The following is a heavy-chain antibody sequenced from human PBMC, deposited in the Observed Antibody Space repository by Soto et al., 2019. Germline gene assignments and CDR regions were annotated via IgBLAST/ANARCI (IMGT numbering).Heavy chain of an antibody. Sequence: SETLSLTCTVSGGSISSSSYYWGWIRQPPGKGLEWIGGIYYSGSTYYNPSLKGRVTISVDTSKNQFSLKLSSVTAADTAVYYCASGYDILTGYPRGDYYGMDVWGQGTTVTVSS. D-gene: IGHD3-9*01. CDR3: ASGYDILTGYPRGDYYGMDV. J-gene: IGHJ6*02. V-gene: IGHV4-39*01. CDR2: IYYSGST. CDR1: GGSISSSSYY.